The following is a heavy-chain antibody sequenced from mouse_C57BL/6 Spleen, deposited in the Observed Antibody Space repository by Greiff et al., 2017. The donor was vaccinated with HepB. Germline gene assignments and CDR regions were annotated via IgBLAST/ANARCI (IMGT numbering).Heavy chain of an antibody. CDR1: GYTFTSYW. Sequence: VQLQQPGAELVKPGASVKMSCKASGYTFTSYWITWVKQSPGQGLEWIGDIYPGSGSTNYNEKFKSQATLTVDTSSSTAYLQLSSLTSEDSAVYYCAREDGPHEGYWGQGTTLTVAS. V-gene: IGHV1-55*01. J-gene: IGHJ2*01. CDR2: IYPGSGST. CDR3: AREDGPHEGY. D-gene: IGHD1-2*01.